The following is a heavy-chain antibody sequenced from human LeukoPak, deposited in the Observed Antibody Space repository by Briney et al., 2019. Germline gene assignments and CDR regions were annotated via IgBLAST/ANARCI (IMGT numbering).Heavy chain of an antibody. CDR1: GFPFSSHG. CDR3: ARGDSSGYYHYFDY. V-gene: IGHV3-33*01. CDR2: IWHDGSNK. Sequence: PRGSLRLSCVASGFPFSSHGMHWVRQAPGKGLEWVAVIWHDGSNKYHADSVKGRFTISRDNSRNTLYLQMNSLRGEDTAVYYCARGDSSGYYHYFDYWGQGALVTVSS. D-gene: IGHD3-22*01. J-gene: IGHJ4*02.